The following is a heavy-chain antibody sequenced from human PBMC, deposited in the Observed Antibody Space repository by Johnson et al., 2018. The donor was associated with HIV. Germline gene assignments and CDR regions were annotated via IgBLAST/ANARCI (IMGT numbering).Heavy chain of an antibody. D-gene: IGHD2-15*01. CDR1: GFSLSVYA. Sequence: VQLVESGGGVVQPGRSLRLSCAASGFSLSVYAMTWVRQAPGKGLEWVSTISGGGGTTNYADSVKGRFTISRDTFKNTLYLQMNSLRAEDTAVYYCARGAALPAAFDIWGQGTMVTVSS. CDR3: ARGAALPAAFDI. CDR2: ISGGGGTT. J-gene: IGHJ3*02. V-gene: IGHV3-23*04.